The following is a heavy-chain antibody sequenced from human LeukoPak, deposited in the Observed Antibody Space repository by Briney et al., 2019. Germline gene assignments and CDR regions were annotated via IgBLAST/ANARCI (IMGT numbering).Heavy chain of an antibody. D-gene: IGHD2-2*01. CDR3: ARLQYQLLNFDY. CDR1: GGSISSSSYY. CDR2: IYYSGST. V-gene: IGHV4-39*01. Sequence: PSETLSLTCTVSGGSISSSSYYWGWIRQPPGKGREWIGSIYYSGSTYYNPSLKSRVTISVDTSKNQFSLKLSSVTAADTAVYYCARLQYQLLNFDYWGQGTLVTVSS. J-gene: IGHJ4*02.